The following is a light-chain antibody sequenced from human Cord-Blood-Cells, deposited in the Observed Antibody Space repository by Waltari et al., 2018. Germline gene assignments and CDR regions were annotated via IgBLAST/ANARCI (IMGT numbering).Light chain of an antibody. CDR3: QQYNSYSPT. CDR2: KAS. V-gene: IGKV1-5*03. CDR1: PSISRW. Sequence: DIQMTQPPSPLSPSVGDRLTLTCRASPSISRWLAWYQQKPGKAPKLLIYKASSLESGVPSRFSGSGSGTEFTLTISSLQPDDFATYYCQQYNSYSPTFGQGTKVEIK. J-gene: IGKJ1*01.